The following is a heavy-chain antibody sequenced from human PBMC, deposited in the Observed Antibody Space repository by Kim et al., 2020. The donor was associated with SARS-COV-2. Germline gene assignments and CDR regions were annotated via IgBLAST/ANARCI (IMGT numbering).Heavy chain of an antibody. CDR1: GGSINTPGYY. D-gene: IGHD5-12*01. J-gene: IGHJ4*02. CDR3: ARVFRGYGDY. Sequence: SETLSLTCTVSGGSINTPGYYWSWIRQHPGKGLEWIGYLYYTGSTYYNPSLKSRVTMSVDSSKNQFSLKLSSLTAADTAMYYCARVFRGYGDYWGRGPLV. CDR2: LYYTGST. V-gene: IGHV4-31*03.